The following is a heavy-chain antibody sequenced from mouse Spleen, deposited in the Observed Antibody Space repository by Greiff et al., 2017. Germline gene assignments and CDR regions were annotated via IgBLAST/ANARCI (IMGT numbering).Heavy chain of an antibody. CDR1: GYTFTDYN. CDR2: INPNNGGT. Sequence: VHVKQSGPELVKPGASVKLSCKASGYTFTDYNMHWVKQSHGKSLEWIGYINPNNGGTSYNQKFKGKATLTVNKSSSTAYMELRSLTSEDSAVYYCARTPYYYGSSFYAMDYWGQGTSVTVSS. CDR3: ARTPYYYGSSFYAMDY. J-gene: IGHJ4*01. D-gene: IGHD1-1*01. V-gene: IGHV1-22*01.